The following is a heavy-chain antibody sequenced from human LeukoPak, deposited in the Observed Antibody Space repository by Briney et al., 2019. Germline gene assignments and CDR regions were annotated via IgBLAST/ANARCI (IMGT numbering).Heavy chain of an antibody. V-gene: IGHV3-23*01. D-gene: IGHD1-1*01. CDR3: AKGVYMNEYMAYPYYMDV. CDR2: SSCSGGST. Sequence: SGGSLRLSCAASGYTFSTYAMSRVRQAPGKGLEWVSSSSCSGGSTYYADSVKGRFTISKDIAKNTLYLQLDSRRAEDTAVYSCAKGVYMNEYMAYPYYMDVWGTGTPVPVSS. J-gene: IGHJ6*03. CDR1: GYTFSTYA.